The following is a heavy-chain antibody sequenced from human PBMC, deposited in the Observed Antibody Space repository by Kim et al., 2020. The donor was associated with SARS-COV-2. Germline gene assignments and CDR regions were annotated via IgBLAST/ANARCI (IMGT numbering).Heavy chain of an antibody. CDR3: GRRRYVDYAFDM. Sequence: SQTLSLTCTVSGGSISSYYWTWIRQPAGKGLQWIGNIYYTGTTDYNPSLKSRVSMSIDRSDDRFSLSLTSLTAADTALYFCGRRRYVDYAFDMWGQGSMVIVSS. CDR2: IYYTGTT. CDR1: GGSISSYY. J-gene: IGHJ3*02. V-gene: IGHV4-59*08. D-gene: IGHD4-17*01.